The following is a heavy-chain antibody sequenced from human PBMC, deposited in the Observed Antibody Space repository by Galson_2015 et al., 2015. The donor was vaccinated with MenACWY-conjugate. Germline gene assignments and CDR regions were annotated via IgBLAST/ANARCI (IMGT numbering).Heavy chain of an antibody. J-gene: IGHJ4*02. CDR2: VIPIVGTP. CDR3: ARDRVGQTNFYYFDD. V-gene: IGHV1-69*01. Sequence: SCKVSGGTFNTHALTWVRQAPGHGLEWMGGVIPIVGTPNYAQKFQGRLTISADDSTSSAYMELKNLTSDDTAVYYCARDRVGQTNFYYFDDWGQGTVVTVSS. CDR1: GGTFNTHA. D-gene: IGHD1-26*01.